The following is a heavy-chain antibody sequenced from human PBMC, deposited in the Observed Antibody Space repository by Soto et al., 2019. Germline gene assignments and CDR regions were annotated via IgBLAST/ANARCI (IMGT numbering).Heavy chain of an antibody. V-gene: IGHV1-46*01. D-gene: IGHD3-3*01. Sequence: GASVKVSCKASGYTFTSYYMHWVRRAPGQGLEWMGIINPSGGSTSYAQKFQGRVTMTRDTSTSTVYMELSSLRSEDTAVYYCARAGTTIFGVVTWFDLWGQGTLVTVSS. CDR2: INPSGGST. CDR3: ARAGTTIFGVVTWFDL. CDR1: GYTFTSYY. J-gene: IGHJ5*02.